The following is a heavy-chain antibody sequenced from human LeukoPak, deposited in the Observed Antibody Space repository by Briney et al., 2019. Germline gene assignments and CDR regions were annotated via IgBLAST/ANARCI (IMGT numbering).Heavy chain of an antibody. CDR3: ARQRSSNWYGWFDP. CDR2: INHSGST. V-gene: IGHV4-34*01. CDR1: GGSFSGYY. J-gene: IGHJ5*02. D-gene: IGHD6-13*01. Sequence: PSETLSLTCAVYGGSFSGYYWSWIRQPPGKGLEWIGEINHSGSTNYNPSLKSRLTISVDTSKNQFSLKLSPVTAADTAVYYCARQRSSNWYGWFDPWGQGTLVTVSS.